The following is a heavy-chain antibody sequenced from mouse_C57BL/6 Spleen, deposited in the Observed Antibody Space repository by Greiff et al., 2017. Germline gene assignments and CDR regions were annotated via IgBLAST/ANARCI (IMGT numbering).Heavy chain of an antibody. CDR3: ARSDLLRFAY. V-gene: IGHV1-81*01. D-gene: IGHD1-1*01. CDR1: GYTFTSYG. J-gene: IGHJ3*01. Sequence: QVQLKESGAELARPGASVKLSCKASGYTFTSYGISWVKQRTGQGLEWIGEIYPRSGNTYYNEKFKGKATLTADKSSSTAYMELRSLTSEDSAVYFCARSDLLRFAYWGQGTLVTVSA. CDR2: IYPRSGNT.